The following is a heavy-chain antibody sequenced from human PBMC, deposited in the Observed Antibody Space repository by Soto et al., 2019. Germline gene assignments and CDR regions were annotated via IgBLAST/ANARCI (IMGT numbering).Heavy chain of an antibody. J-gene: IGHJ4*02. CDR3: ARGGLSRNFDY. CDR1: GFTFSGYI. V-gene: IGHV3-21*06. Sequence: GGSLRLSCAASGFTFSGYIINWVRQAPGKGLEWVSSISTSSSYIYYADSVKGRFTISRDNAKNSLYLQMNSLRAEDTAVYYCARGGLSRNFDYWGQGVLVTVSS. CDR2: ISTSSSYI.